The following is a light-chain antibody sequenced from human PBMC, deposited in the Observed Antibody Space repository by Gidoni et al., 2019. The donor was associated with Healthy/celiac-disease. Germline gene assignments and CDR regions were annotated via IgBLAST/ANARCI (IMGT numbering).Light chain of an antibody. V-gene: IGLV2-14*01. CDR1: SSDVGGYNY. J-gene: IGLJ1*01. CDR2: DVS. Sequence: SPLPHPPSVLVSPGQSITISCTETSSDVGGYNYVSWYQQHPGKAPKLMIYDVSNRPSGVSNRFSGSKSGNTASLTISGLQAEDEADYYCSSYTSSSTLEVFGTGTKVTVL. CDR3: SSYTSSSTLEV.